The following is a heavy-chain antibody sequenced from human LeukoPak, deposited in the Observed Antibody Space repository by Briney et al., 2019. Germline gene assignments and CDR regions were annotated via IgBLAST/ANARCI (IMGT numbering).Heavy chain of an antibody. D-gene: IGHD3-16*02. Sequence: SETLSLTCAVYGGSFSGYYWSWIRQPPGKGLEWIGEINHSGSINYNPSLKSRVTISVDTSKNQFSLKLSSVTAADTAVYYCARGRLYDYVWGSYRPPFDYWGQGTLGTVSS. CDR2: INHSGSI. V-gene: IGHV4-34*01. J-gene: IGHJ4*02. CDR1: GGSFSGYY. CDR3: ARGRLYDYVWGSYRPPFDY.